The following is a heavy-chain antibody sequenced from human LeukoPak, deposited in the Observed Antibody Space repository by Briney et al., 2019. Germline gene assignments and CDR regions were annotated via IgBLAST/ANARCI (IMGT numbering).Heavy chain of an antibody. Sequence: GGSLRLSCAASGFTFSSYSMNWVRQAPGKGLEWVSSISSSSSYIYYADSVKGRFTISRDNAKNTLYLQMNSLRAEDMALYYCAKDTYHLWSGYYTSAFDIWGQGTMVTVSS. J-gene: IGHJ3*02. V-gene: IGHV3-21*04. D-gene: IGHD3-3*01. CDR3: AKDTYHLWSGYYTSAFDI. CDR1: GFTFSSYS. CDR2: ISSSSSYI.